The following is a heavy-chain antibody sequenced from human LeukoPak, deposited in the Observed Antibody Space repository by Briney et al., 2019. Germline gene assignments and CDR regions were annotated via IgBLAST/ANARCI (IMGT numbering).Heavy chain of an antibody. D-gene: IGHD3-16*01. CDR2: IWNDGSKK. J-gene: IGHJ4*02. V-gene: IGHV3-33*01. Sequence: PGRSLRLSCAASGFTFSTFGMHWVRRAPGKGLEWVAVIWNDGSKKFYADSVKGRFTISRDNSKNALYFQMNSLRAEDTAVYYCARDSLGGDYWGQGTLVTVSS. CDR3: ARDSLGGDY. CDR1: GFTFSTFG.